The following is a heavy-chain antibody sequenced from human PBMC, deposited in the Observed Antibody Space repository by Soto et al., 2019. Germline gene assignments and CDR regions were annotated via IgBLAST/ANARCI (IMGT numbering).Heavy chain of an antibody. D-gene: IGHD3-22*01. CDR3: ARGWGSSGPLPFGYFQH. V-gene: IGHV1-18*01. J-gene: IGHJ1*01. CDR1: GYTFTSDG. CDR2: ISAYNGNT. Sequence: QVQLVQSGAEVKKPGASVKVSCKASGYTFTSDGISWVRQAPGQGLEGMGWISAYNGNTNYAQKLQGRVTMTTDTSTSTASMELRSLRSDDTAVYYCARGWGSSGPLPFGYFQHWGQGTLVTVSS.